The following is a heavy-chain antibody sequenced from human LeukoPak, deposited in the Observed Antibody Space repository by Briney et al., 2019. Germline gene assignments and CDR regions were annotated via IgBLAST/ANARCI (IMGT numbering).Heavy chain of an antibody. CDR3: ARHLRVRGVPPLYYYYYYMDV. CDR2: INHSGST. V-gene: IGHV4-34*01. Sequence: NPSETLSLTCAVYGGSFSGYYWGWIRQPPGKGLEWIGEINHSGSTNYNPSLKSRVTISVDTSKNQFSLKLSSVTAADTAVYYCARHLRVRGVPPLYYYYYYMDVWGKGTTVTISS. J-gene: IGHJ6*03. D-gene: IGHD3-10*01. CDR1: GGSFSGYY.